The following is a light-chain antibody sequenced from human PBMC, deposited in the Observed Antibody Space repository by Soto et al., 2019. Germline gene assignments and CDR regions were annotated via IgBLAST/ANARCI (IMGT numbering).Light chain of an antibody. V-gene: IGLV2-8*01. CDR3: SSYAGSNPVV. J-gene: IGLJ2*01. Sequence: QSVLTQPPSASGSPGQSVTISCTGTSSDVGGYKYVSWYQQHPGKAPKLMVYEVSKRPSGVPDRFSGSKSSNTASLNVSGLQAEDEADYYCSSYAGSNPVVFGGGTKLPS. CDR2: EVS. CDR1: SSDVGGYKY.